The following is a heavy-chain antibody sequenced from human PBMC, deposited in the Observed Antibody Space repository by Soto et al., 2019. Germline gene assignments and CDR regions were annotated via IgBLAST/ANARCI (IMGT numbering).Heavy chain of an antibody. CDR3: ARVVGGYSYGMDV. J-gene: IGHJ6*02. D-gene: IGHD2-2*01. CDR1: GGSISSSNW. V-gene: IGHV4-4*02. CDR2: IYHSGST. Sequence: QVQLQESGPGLVKPSGTLSLTCAVSGGSISSSNWWSWVRQPPGKGLEWIGEIYHSGSTNYNPSLKSRVSISVDQSTNQFSLKLSSVTAADTAVDYSARVVGGYSYGMDVGGQGTTVTVSS.